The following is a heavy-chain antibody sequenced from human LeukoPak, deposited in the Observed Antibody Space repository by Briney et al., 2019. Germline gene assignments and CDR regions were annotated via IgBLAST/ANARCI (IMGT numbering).Heavy chain of an antibody. CDR2: IYYSGST. D-gene: IGHD3-10*01. CDR3: ARLKVFVRSPMVYYYGSGSYFNWFDP. Sequence: SETLSLTCTVSGGSISSSSYYWGWIRQPPGKGLEWIGSIYYSGSTYYNPSLKSRVTISVDTSKNQFSLKLSSVTAADTAVYYCARLKVFVRSPMVYYYGSGSYFNWFDPWGQGTLVTVSS. CDR1: GGSISSSSYY. J-gene: IGHJ5*02. V-gene: IGHV4-39*01.